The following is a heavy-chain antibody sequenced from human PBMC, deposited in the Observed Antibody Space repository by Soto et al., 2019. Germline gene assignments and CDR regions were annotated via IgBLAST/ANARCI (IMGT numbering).Heavy chain of an antibody. D-gene: IGHD3-3*01. CDR2: ISAYNGNT. V-gene: IGHV1-18*01. CDR3: ARDPNLYYDFWSGYHHGAFDI. J-gene: IGHJ3*02. Sequence: ASVKVSCKASGYTFTSYGISWVRQAPGQGLEWMGWISAYNGNTNYAQKLQGRVTMTTDTSTSTAYMELRSLRSDDTAVYYCARDPNLYYDFWSGYHHGAFDIWGQGTMVTVSS. CDR1: GYTFTSYG.